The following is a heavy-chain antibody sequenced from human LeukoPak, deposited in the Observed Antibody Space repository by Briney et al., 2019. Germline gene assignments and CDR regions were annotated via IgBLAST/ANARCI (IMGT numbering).Heavy chain of an antibody. CDR1: GFTFSTYR. D-gene: IGHD3-10*01. CDR3: AREHVIDGSGNRHFDY. CDR2: VNSDVITT. V-gene: IGHV3-74*01. J-gene: IGHJ4*01. Sequence: GGSLRLSCAASGFTFSTYRMHWVRHAPGKGLVWVSRVNSDVITTTYADSVRGRFTISRDNAKNTLHLQMNGLRAEDTAVYYCAREHVIDGSGNRHFDYWGQGTLVTVAS.